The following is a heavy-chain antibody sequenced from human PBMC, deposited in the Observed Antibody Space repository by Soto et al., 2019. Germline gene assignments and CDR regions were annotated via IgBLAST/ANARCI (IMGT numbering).Heavy chain of an antibody. CDR1: GGTFSSYA. J-gene: IGHJ4*02. D-gene: IGHD3-10*01. Sequence: GASVKVSCKASGGTFSSYAISWVRQAPGQGLEWMGGIIPIFGTANYAQKLQGRVTMTTDTSTSTAYMELRSLRSDDTAVYYCARDLSGSYYNVYSGYWGQGTLVTVSS. CDR2: IIPIFGTA. CDR3: ARDLSGSYYNVYSGY. V-gene: IGHV1-69*05.